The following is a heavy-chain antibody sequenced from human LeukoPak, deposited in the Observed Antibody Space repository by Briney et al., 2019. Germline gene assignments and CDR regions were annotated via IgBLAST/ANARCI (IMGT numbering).Heavy chain of an antibody. V-gene: IGHV3-30*18. CDR1: GFTFSSYA. CDR2: ISYDGNNK. CDR3: AKVPRQSGWYPLSDS. Sequence: GGSLRLSCAASGFTFSSYAMDWVRQAPGKGQEWVAVISYDGNNKYYADSVKGRFTISRDNSRNTLYLQMNTLRAEDTAVYYCAKVPRQSGWYPLSDSWGQGALVTVSS. J-gene: IGHJ5*01. D-gene: IGHD6-13*01.